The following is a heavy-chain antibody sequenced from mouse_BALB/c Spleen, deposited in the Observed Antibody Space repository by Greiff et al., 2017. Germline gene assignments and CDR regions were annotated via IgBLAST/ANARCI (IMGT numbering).Heavy chain of an antibody. J-gene: IGHJ1*01. D-gene: IGHD1-1*01. Sequence: VQLQQSGTVLARPGASVKMSCKASGYSFTSYWMHWVKQRPGQGLEWIGAIYPGNSDTSYNQKFKGKAKLTAVTSASTAYMELSSLTNEDSAVYYCTKGDITTGVADVWGAGTTVTVSA. CDR3: TKGDITTGVADV. CDR1: GYSFTSYW. V-gene: IGHV1-5*01. CDR2: IYPGNSDT.